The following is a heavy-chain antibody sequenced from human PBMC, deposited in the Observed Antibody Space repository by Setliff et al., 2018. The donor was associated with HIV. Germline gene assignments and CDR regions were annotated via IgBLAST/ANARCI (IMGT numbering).Heavy chain of an antibody. Sequence: PSETLSLTCAVYGGSFSFYYWSWIRQPPGKGLEWIGEINHSGSTNYNPSLKSRVTISVDTSKNQFSLNLTSVTAADTAVYYCATCRHRPSNWFDPWGQGTVVTVSS. V-gene: IGHV4-34*01. J-gene: IGHJ5*02. CDR1: GGSFSFYY. CDR2: INHSGST. CDR3: ATCRHRPSNWFDP.